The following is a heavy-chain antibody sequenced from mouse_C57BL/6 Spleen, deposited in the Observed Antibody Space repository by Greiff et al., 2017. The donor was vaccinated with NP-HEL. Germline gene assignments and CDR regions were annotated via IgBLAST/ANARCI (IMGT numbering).Heavy chain of an antibody. D-gene: IGHD2-4*01. Sequence: LVESGAELARPGASVKLSCKASGYTFTSYGISWVKQRTGQGLEWIGEIYPRSGNTYYNEKFKGKATLTADKSSSTAYMELRSLTSEDSAVYFCARCLYYDYDGFAYWGQGTLVTVSA. CDR1: GYTFTSYG. CDR2: IYPRSGNT. J-gene: IGHJ3*01. CDR3: ARCLYYDYDGFAY. V-gene: IGHV1-81*01.